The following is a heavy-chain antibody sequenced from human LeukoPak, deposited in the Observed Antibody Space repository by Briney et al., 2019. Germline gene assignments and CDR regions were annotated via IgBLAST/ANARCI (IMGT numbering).Heavy chain of an antibody. V-gene: IGHV1-69*04. D-gene: IGHD2-15*01. CDR2: IIPILGIA. Sequence: ASVKVSCKASGGTFSSYAISWMRQAPGQGLEWMGRIIPILGIANYAQKFQGRVTITADKSTSTAYMGLSSLRSEDTAVYYCASYSDCSGGSCYFRPSYGMDVWGQGTTVTVSS. CDR1: GGTFSSYA. CDR3: ASYSDCSGGSCYFRPSYGMDV. J-gene: IGHJ6*02.